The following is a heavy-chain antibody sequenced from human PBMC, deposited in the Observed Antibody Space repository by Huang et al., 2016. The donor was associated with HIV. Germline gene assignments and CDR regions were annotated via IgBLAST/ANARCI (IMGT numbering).Heavy chain of an antibody. Sequence: QVQLVQSGAEVRKPGASVKVSCEASGYSFASYDSNGVRQATGQGVEWMGWMNPNSGNTGYAQKFQGRVTMTRNTSISTAYMELSSLRSEDTAKYFCVRGWYIAALPYFDYWGQGTLVTVSS. J-gene: IGHJ4*02. CDR3: VRGWYIAALPYFDY. V-gene: IGHV1-8*01. D-gene: IGHD6-6*01. CDR1: GYSFASYD. CDR2: MNPNSGNT.